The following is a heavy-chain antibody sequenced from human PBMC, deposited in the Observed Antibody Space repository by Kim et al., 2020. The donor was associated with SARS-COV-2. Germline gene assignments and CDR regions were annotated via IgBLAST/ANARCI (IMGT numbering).Heavy chain of an antibody. Sequence: GGSLRLSCAASGFTFSSYAMHWVRQAPGKGLEWVAVIWYDGSNKYYADSVKGRFTISRDNSKNTLYLQMNSLRAEDTAVYYCAKVGMVVAATPGEKDRGGDAFDNWGQGTMVTVSS. J-gene: IGHJ3*02. V-gene: IGHV3-33*06. CDR3: AKVGMVVAATPGEKDRGGDAFDN. CDR2: IWYDGSNK. CDR1: GFTFSSYA. D-gene: IGHD2-15*01.